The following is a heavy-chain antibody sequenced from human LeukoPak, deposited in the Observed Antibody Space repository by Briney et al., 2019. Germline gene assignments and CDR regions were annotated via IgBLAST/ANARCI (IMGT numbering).Heavy chain of an antibody. J-gene: IGHJ4*02. CDR1: GVSINTCCYC. Sequence: PETLSLTCDVSGVSINTCCYCWTWIRQPPGKGLECIGYKYYSGSTRYNSSLRRRLTISLDSSKNQFSLRLTSVTAADTAVYYCARGRSYGFDFDSWGPGTMVIASS. D-gene: IGHD5-18*01. CDR2: KYYSGST. V-gene: IGHV4-61*01. CDR3: ARGRSYGFDFDS.